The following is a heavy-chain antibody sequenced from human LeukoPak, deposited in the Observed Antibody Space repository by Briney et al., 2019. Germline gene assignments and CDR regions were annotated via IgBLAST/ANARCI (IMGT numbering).Heavy chain of an antibody. D-gene: IGHD2-2*01. CDR2: INPSGGST. Sequence: ASVKVSCKASGYTFTSYYMHWVRQAPGQGLEWMGIINPSGGSTSYAQKFQGRVTMTRDMSTSTVYMELSSLRSDDTAVYYCARVVSFVVVVPAATDYWGQGTLVTVSS. CDR3: ARVVSFVVVVPAATDY. V-gene: IGHV1-46*01. CDR1: GYTFTSYY. J-gene: IGHJ4*02.